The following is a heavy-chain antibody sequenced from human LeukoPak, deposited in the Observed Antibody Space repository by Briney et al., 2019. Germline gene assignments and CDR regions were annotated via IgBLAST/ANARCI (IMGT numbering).Heavy chain of an antibody. CDR3: VTETTEGAKDY. Sequence: GGSLRLSCAASGFTFSSYWMSWVRQAPGKGLEWVANIKQDGSEKYYVDSVKGRFTISRDNARDSVYLQMNSLRVEDTAIYYCVTETTEGAKDYWGQGTLVTVSS. D-gene: IGHD1-14*01. CDR2: IKQDGSEK. J-gene: IGHJ4*02. CDR1: GFTFSSYW. V-gene: IGHV3-7*03.